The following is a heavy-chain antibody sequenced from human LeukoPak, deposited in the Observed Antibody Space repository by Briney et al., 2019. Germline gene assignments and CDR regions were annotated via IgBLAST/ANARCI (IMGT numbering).Heavy chain of an antibody. D-gene: IGHD6-13*01. Sequence: GSLRLSCAASGFTFSSYSMNWVRQAPGKGLEWVALISYDGSNKYYADSVKGRFTISRDNSKNTLYLQMNSLRADDTAMYYCAKDPRAAGPYYYYYYMDVWGQGTTVTVPS. CDR2: ISYDGSNK. V-gene: IGHV3-30*18. CDR3: AKDPRAAGPYYYYYYMDV. J-gene: IGHJ6*03. CDR1: GFTFSSYS.